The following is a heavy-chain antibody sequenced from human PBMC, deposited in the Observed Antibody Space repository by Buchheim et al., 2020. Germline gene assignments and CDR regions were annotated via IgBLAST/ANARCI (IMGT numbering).Heavy chain of an antibody. J-gene: IGHJ4*02. Sequence: QVTLRESGPALVKPTQTLTLTCTFSGFSLSTSGMCVSWIRQPPGKALEWLARIDWDDDKYYSTSLKTSLTISKDTSKNQVVLTMTNMDPVDTATYYCARTPYYGSGSYSPDYWGQGTL. CDR3: ARTPYYGSGSYSPDY. CDR2: IDWDDDK. V-gene: IGHV2-70*15. CDR1: GFSLSTSGMC. D-gene: IGHD3-10*01.